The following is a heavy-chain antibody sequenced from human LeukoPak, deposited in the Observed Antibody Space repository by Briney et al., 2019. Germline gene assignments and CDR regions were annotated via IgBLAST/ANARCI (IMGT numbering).Heavy chain of an antibody. CDR3: ARGPYSYDSSGAFDI. Sequence: PSETLSLTCTVSGYSISSSYSWSWIRQPAGKGLEWIGRISSSGSTNYNPSLKGRVTISVDTSKNQFSLKLSSVTAADTAVYFCARGPYSYDSSGAFDIWGQGTMVTVSS. V-gene: IGHV4-38-2*02. CDR1: GYSISSSYS. D-gene: IGHD3-22*01. CDR2: ISSSGST. J-gene: IGHJ3*02.